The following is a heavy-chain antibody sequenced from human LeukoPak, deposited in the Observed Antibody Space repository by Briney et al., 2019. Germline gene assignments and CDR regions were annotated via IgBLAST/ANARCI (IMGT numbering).Heavy chain of an antibody. V-gene: IGHV3-48*01. CDR2: ISGSGNTK. J-gene: IGHJ6*02. D-gene: IGHD3-22*01. CDR3: ARRRNYYDSSGPTLDV. CDR1: EFTFSSYS. Sequence: GGSLRLSCAASEFTFSSYSMNWVRQAPGKGLDWVSYISGSGNTKYYADSVRGRFTISRDNAKNSLYLQMNSLRAEDTAVYYCARRRNYYDSSGPTLDVWGQGTTVTVSS.